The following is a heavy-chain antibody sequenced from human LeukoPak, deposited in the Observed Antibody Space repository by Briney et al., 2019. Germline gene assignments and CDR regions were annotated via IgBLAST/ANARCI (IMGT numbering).Heavy chain of an antibody. V-gene: IGHV1-69*13. Sequence: SVTVSCKASGGTFRTFAISWVRQAPGQGLEWMGGIIPIFGIPDSAQKFQGRLTITADESTTTAYMELSSLRSDDTAIYYCGLSGNYYYYYMDVWGKGTTVTISS. CDR2: IIPIFGIP. J-gene: IGHJ6*03. CDR1: GGTFRTFA. D-gene: IGHD6-25*01. CDR3: GLSGNYYYYYMDV.